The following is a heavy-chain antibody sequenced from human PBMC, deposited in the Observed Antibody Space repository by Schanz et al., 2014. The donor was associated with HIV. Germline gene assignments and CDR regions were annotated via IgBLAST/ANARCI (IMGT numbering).Heavy chain of an antibody. CDR1: GDTFTGDF. CDR3: ARGIVGATPAFDI. V-gene: IGHV1-2*02. CDR2: INPNSGGT. D-gene: IGHD1-26*01. Sequence: QVQLVQSGAEVKKPGASVKVSCKASGDTFTGDFMHWVRQAPGQGLEWRGWINPNSGGTNYAQKFRGRVPLTRDTSTSTAYMELSRLRSDDTAVYYCARGIVGATPAFDIWAQGTMVTVSS. J-gene: IGHJ3*02.